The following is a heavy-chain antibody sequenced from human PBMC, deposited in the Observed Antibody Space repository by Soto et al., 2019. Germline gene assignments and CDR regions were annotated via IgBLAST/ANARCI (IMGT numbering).Heavy chain of an antibody. D-gene: IGHD2-15*01. J-gene: IGHJ3*02. CDR3: ARDQDPYRDCSGGSCYDAFDI. Sequence: GGSLRLSCAASGFTFSSYGMHWVRQAPGKGLEWVAVIWYDGSNKYYADSVKGRFTISRDNSKNTLYLQMNSLRAEDTAVYYCARDQDPYRDCSGGSCYDAFDIWGQGTMVTVSS. CDR1: GFTFSSYG. CDR2: IWYDGSNK. V-gene: IGHV3-33*01.